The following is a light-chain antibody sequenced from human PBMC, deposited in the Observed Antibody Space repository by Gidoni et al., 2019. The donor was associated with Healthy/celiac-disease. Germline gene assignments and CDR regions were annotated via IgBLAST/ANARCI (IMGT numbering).Light chain of an antibody. CDR2: GAS. CDR3: QKYNNWLLT. J-gene: IGKJ5*01. CDR1: QIVSSN. Sequence: EIVMTQSPATLSVSPGERATLSCRASQIVSSNLAWYQQKPGHAPRLLIYGASTRATGIPARFSGSGYGKELTLTIRSLQSEDFAVYYCQKYNNWLLTFGQGTRLEIK. V-gene: IGKV3-15*01.